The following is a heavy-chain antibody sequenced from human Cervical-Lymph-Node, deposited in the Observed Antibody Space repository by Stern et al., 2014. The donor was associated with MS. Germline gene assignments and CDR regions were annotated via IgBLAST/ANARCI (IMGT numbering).Heavy chain of an antibody. J-gene: IGHJ4*02. Sequence: VHLVESGAEVQKPGSSVKGSCRASGGTFSSSDISWVRQAPGQGLEWMGGIIPIIGTANYAQKYQGRVTITADESTSTAYMELSSLRSEDTAIYYCALGGFGHYFEYWGQGTLVTVSS. D-gene: IGHD3-10*01. CDR3: ALGGFGHYFEY. V-gene: IGHV1-69*01. CDR1: GGTFSSSD. CDR2: IIPIIGTA.